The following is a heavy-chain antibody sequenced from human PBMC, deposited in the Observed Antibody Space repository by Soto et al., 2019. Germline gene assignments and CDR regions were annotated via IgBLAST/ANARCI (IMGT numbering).Heavy chain of an antibody. J-gene: IGHJ4*02. D-gene: IGHD2-21*01. Sequence: SETLSLTCTVSGGSIGGYYWSWIRQPPGKGLEWMGYIYYTGSTTYNPSLKSRVTISLDTSQNQFSMGLSSVTAADTAVYYCASSKAYGALRAFDIWGPGTLVTGSS. CDR1: GGSIGGYY. CDR2: IYYTGST. V-gene: IGHV4-59*01. CDR3: ASSKAYGALRAFDI.